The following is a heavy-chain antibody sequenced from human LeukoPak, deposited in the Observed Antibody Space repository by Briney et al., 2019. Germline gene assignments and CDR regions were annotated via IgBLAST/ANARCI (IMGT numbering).Heavy chain of an antibody. CDR1: GFTFSDHY. CDR2: IRNKVNSYTT. D-gene: IGHD3-3*01. CDR3: AREFSGYDFWSGDKYYYYGMDV. Sequence: GGSLRLSCAAPGFTFSDHYMDWVRQAPGKGLEWVGRIRNKVNSYTTEYAASVKGRFTISRDDSKNSVYLQMNSLKSEDTAVYYCAREFSGYDFWSGDKYYYYGMDVWGQGTTVTVSS. J-gene: IGHJ6*02. V-gene: IGHV3-72*01.